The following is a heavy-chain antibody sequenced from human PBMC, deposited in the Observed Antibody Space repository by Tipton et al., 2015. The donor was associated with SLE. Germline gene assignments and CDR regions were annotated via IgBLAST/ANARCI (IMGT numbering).Heavy chain of an antibody. CDR2: INHSGST. CDR1: GGSFSDYY. CDR3: ARGHGITMIVVAKNWYFDL. Sequence: TLSLTCAVYGGSFSDYYWSWIRQPPGKGLEWIGEINHSGSTNYNPSLKSRVTISVDTSKNQFSLKLSSVTAADTAVYYCARGHGITMIVVAKNWYFDLWGRGTLVTVSS. V-gene: IGHV4-34*01. J-gene: IGHJ2*01. D-gene: IGHD3-22*01.